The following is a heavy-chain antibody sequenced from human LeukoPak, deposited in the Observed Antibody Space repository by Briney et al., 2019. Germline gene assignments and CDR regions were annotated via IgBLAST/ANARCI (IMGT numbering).Heavy chain of an antibody. CDR3: AKSNGYGLVDI. D-gene: IGHD3-10*01. V-gene: IGHV4-59*12. Sequence: SETLSLTCTVSGGSISSYYWSWIRQSPGKGLDWIGYIYYSGSTKYNPSLKSRVTISVDTSRNQFSLKLNSVTAADTAVYYCAKSNGYGLVDIWGQGTMVTVSS. J-gene: IGHJ3*02. CDR2: IYYSGST. CDR1: GGSISSYY.